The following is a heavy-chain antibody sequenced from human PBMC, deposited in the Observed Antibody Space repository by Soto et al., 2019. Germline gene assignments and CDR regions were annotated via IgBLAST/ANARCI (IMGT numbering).Heavy chain of an antibody. CDR1: GGSFSGYY. J-gene: IGHJ5*02. CDR2: INHSGST. CDR3: ARGRPTQDIVVVPAAMGWFDP. Sequence: SETLSLTCAVYGGSFSGYYWSWIRQPPGKGLEWIGEINHSGSTNYNPSLKSRVTISVDTSKNQFSLKLSSVTAADTAVYYCARGRPTQDIVVVPAAMGWFDPWGQGTLVTVSS. V-gene: IGHV4-34*01. D-gene: IGHD2-2*01.